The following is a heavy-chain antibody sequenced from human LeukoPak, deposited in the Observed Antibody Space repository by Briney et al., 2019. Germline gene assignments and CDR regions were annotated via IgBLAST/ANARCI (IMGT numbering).Heavy chain of an antibody. Sequence: GGSLRLSCAASGLTFSSFWMHWVRQVPGKGLVWLSRINSDGSITTYVDSVKGRFTISRDNAKNTLYLQMNSLRAEDTAMYYCVRGVGTTSNDYWGQGTLVTVSS. CDR3: VRGVGTTSNDY. J-gene: IGHJ4*02. V-gene: IGHV3-74*01. CDR2: INSDGSIT. D-gene: IGHD1-26*01. CDR1: GLTFSSFW.